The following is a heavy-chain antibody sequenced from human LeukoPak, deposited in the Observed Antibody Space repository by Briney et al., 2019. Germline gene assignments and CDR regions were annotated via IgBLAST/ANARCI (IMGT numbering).Heavy chain of an antibody. Sequence: ASVKVSCKASGYTFTSYGVNWVRQAPGQGLEWMGWINTNTGNPTYAQGLTGRFVSSLDTSVSTAYLQINSLQAEDSAVYYCARKIPFVVVMDVWGQGTTVTVSS. CDR1: GYTFTSYG. V-gene: IGHV7-4-1*02. J-gene: IGHJ6*02. CDR3: ARKIPFVVVMDV. D-gene: IGHD2-2*01. CDR2: INTNTGNP.